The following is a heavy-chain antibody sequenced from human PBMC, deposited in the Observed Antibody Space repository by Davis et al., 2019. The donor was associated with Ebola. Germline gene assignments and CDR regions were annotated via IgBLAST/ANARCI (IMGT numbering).Heavy chain of an antibody. V-gene: IGHV3-21*01. CDR1: GFTFSSYS. D-gene: IGHD4-17*01. Sequence: GESLKISCAASGFTFSSYSMNWVRQAPGKGLEWVSSISSSSSYIYYADSVKGRFTISRDNAKNSLYLQMNSLRAEDTAVYYCARDRADYGESRYFDYWGQGTLVTVSS. J-gene: IGHJ4*02. CDR2: ISSSSSYI. CDR3: ARDRADYGESRYFDY.